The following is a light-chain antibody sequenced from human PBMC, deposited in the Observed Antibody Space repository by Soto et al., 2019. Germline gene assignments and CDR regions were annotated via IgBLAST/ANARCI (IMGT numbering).Light chain of an antibody. Sequence: DIVMTQSPDSLAVSLGERATINCKSSQSVLYRSTNNNYLAWYQQQPGQPPKLLIYWASTRESGVPDRFSGSESGTDFTLTISRLQAEDGAVYYCQQYYSTPWTFGQGTKVEIK. CDR3: QQYYSTPWT. J-gene: IGKJ1*01. CDR2: WAS. V-gene: IGKV4-1*01. CDR1: QSVLYRSTNNNY.